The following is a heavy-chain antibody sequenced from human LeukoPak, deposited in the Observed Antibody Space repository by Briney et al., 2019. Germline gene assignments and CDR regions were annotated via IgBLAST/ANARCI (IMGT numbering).Heavy chain of an antibody. CDR1: GYTFTSYG. V-gene: IGHV1-18*01. J-gene: IGHJ4*02. CDR2: ISAYNGKT. Sequence: ASVKVSCKPSGYTFTSYGISWVRQAPGQGLEWMGWISAYNGKTKYAQKLQGRVTMTTVTSTSTADMELRSLRSENTAVYYWAGVGEGGRRYGIGCFDYWGQGTLVTVSS. D-gene: IGHD3-10*01. CDR3: AGVGEGGRRYGIGCFDY.